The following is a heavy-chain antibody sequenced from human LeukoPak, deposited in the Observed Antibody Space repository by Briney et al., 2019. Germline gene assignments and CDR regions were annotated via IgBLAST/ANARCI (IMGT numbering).Heavy chain of an antibody. CDR2: IRSKAYGGTT. V-gene: IGHV3-49*04. CDR1: GFTFGDYA. J-gene: IGHJ6*03. CDR3: TRDHWGSNHYYYMDV. Sequence: PGGSLRLSCTASGFTFGDYAMSWVRQAPGKGLEWVGFIRSKAYGGTTEYAASVKGRFTISRDDSKSIAYLQMNSLKTEDTAVYYCTRDHWGSNHYYYMDVWGKGTTVTVSS. D-gene: IGHD7-27*01.